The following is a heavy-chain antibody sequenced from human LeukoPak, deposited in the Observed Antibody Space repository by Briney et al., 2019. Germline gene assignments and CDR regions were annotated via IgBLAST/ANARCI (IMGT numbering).Heavy chain of an antibody. CDR2: ISGSGGRT. D-gene: IGHD5-18*01. CDR1: GFTFSSYA. J-gene: IGHJ4*02. CDR3: AKSGYSYGSSDY. Sequence: GGSLRLSCAASGFTFSSYAMRWVRQAPGKGLEWVSSISGSGGRTYYADSVKGRSTISRDNSKNTLYLQMNSLRAEDTAVYYCAKSGYSYGSSDYWGQGTLVTVSS. V-gene: IGHV3-23*01.